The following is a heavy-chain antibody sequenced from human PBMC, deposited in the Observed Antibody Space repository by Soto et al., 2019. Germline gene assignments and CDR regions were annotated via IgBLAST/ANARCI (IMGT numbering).Heavy chain of an antibody. V-gene: IGHV3-23*01. CDR1: GFTFSSYA. J-gene: IGHJ4*02. CDR3: AKKKYYYDSSGYYYFDY. Sequence: LRLSCAASGFTFSSYAMSWVRQAPGKGLEWVSAISGSGGSTYYADSVKGRFTISRDNSKNTLYLQMNSLRAEDTAVYYCAKKKYYYDSSGYYYFDYWGQGTLVTVSS. D-gene: IGHD3-22*01. CDR2: ISGSGGST.